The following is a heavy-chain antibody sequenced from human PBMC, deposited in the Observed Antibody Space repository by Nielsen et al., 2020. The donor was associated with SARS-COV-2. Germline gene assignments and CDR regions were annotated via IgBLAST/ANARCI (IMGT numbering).Heavy chain of an antibody. CDR3: ARGGYSYGSTPQSAFDY. Sequence: SETLSLTCAVYGGSFSGYSWSWIRQPPGKGLEWIGYIYHSGSTYYNPSLKSRVTISVDRSKNQFSLKLSSVTAADTAVYYCARGGYSYGSTPQSAFDYWGQGTLVTVSS. D-gene: IGHD5-18*01. CDR2: IYHSGST. J-gene: IGHJ4*02. V-gene: IGHV4-30-2*01. CDR1: GGSFSGYS.